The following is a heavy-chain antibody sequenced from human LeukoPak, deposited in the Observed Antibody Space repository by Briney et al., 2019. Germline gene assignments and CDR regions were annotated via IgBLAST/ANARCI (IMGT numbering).Heavy chain of an antibody. Sequence: PSETLSLTCTVSGGSFGNYYWSWVRQPPGKGLEWIGYIYYSGSTDYNPSLKSRVTISADTSKNQFSLKLNSVTAADTAVYYCARVVGATQEFDYWGQGTLVTVSS. CDR3: ARVVGATQEFDY. CDR1: GGSFGNYY. J-gene: IGHJ4*02. D-gene: IGHD1-26*01. V-gene: IGHV4-59*01. CDR2: IYYSGST.